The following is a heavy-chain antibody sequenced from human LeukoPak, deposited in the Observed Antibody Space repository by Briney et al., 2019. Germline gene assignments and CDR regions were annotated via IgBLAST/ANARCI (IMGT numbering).Heavy chain of an antibody. Sequence: SEALSLTCAVSGGSISSGGYSWTWIRQPPGKGLEWIVYIHHTGSTYYNPSLKSRVTISLDRSKNHFSLKLSSVTAADTAVYYCARAQRYCSGGNCYPSYFDYWGLGTLVTVSS. CDR3: ARAQRYCSGGNCYPSYFDY. CDR2: IHHTGST. J-gene: IGHJ4*02. CDR1: GGSISSGGYS. V-gene: IGHV4-30-2*01. D-gene: IGHD2-15*01.